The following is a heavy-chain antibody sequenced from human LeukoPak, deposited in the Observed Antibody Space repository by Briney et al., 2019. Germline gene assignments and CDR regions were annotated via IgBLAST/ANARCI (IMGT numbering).Heavy chain of an antibody. J-gene: IGHJ4*02. CDR3: ARGPGGGYDWLGY. Sequence: ASVRDSCKHSGYTFTGYYLYSVRPAPGQGLGWMGWTYPNGAAPHSAQTFQSRGTLTRDTTISTPRMELSTVRSDNTPLYICARGPGGGYDWLGYWVQGTLVTVSS. V-gene: IGHV1-2*02. CDR2: TYPNGAAP. CDR1: GYTFTGYY. D-gene: IGHD5-12*01.